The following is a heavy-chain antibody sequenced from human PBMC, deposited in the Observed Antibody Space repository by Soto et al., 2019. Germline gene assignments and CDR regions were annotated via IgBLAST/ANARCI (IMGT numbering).Heavy chain of an antibody. J-gene: IGHJ5*02. V-gene: IGHV2-5*02. Sequence: QITLKESGPTLVKPTQTLTLTCTFSGFSLSTSGVGVGWIRQPPGKALEWLALIYWDDDKRYSPSLKSRLTITKDTSKNQVVLTMTNMDPVDTATYYCAHIPPLLWFGELLWGNWFDPWGQGTLVTVSS. CDR1: GFSLSTSGVG. CDR2: IYWDDDK. CDR3: AHIPPLLWFGELLWGNWFDP. D-gene: IGHD3-10*01.